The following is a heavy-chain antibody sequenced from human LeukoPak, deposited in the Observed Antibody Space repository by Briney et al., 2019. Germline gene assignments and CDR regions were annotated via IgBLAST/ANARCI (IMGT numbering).Heavy chain of an antibody. CDR3: ARAARSWYYFDY. Sequence: PGGSLRLSCAASGFTFSDYYMSWIRQAPGKGLEWVSSISSSSSYIYYADSVKGRFTISRDNAKNSLYLQMNSLRAEDTAVYYCARAARSWYYFDYWGQGTLVTVSS. J-gene: IGHJ4*02. D-gene: IGHD6-13*01. CDR2: ISSSSSYI. V-gene: IGHV3-11*06. CDR1: GFTFSDYY.